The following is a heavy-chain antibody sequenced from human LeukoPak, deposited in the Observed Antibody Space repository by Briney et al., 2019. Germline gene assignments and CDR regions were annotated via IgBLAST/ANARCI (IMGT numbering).Heavy chain of an antibody. D-gene: IGHD2-8*02. Sequence: PGGSLRLSCSASGFTFSSYGMHWVRQTPGKGLEWVAFIRYDGTTKYYADSVKGRFTISRDNSKNTLYLQMNSLRAEDTAIYYCATYRQVLLPFESWGQGTLVTVSS. J-gene: IGHJ4*02. V-gene: IGHV3-30*02. CDR3: ATYRQVLLPFES. CDR1: GFTFSSYG. CDR2: IRYDGTTK.